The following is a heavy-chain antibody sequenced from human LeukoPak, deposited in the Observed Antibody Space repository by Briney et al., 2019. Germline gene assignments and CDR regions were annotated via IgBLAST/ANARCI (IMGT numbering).Heavy chain of an antibody. V-gene: IGHV1-46*01. D-gene: IGHD3-10*01. CDR3: ARSMIRGVTYYFDY. J-gene: IGHJ4*02. Sequence: ASVKVSCKASGYTFTSYGISWVRQAPGQGLEWMGVINPSGDSTSYAQKFQGRVTMTRDTSTSTVYMELSSLRSEDTAVHYCARSMIRGVTYYFDYWGQGTLVTVSS. CDR2: INPSGDST. CDR1: GYTFTSYG.